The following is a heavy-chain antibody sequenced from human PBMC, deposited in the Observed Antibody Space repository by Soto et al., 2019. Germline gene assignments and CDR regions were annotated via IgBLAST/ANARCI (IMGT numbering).Heavy chain of an antibody. CDR3: AKDGTYYDSSGYYSGGFDY. CDR1: GFTFSSYA. CDR2: ISGSGGST. D-gene: IGHD3-22*01. Sequence: EVQLLESGGGLVQPGGSLRLSCAASGFTFSSYAMSWVRQAPGKGLEWVSAISGSGGSTYYADSVKGRFTISRDNSKNTLYLQMNSLRAEDTAVYYCAKDGTYYDSSGYYSGGFDYWGQGTLVTVSS. J-gene: IGHJ4*02. V-gene: IGHV3-23*01.